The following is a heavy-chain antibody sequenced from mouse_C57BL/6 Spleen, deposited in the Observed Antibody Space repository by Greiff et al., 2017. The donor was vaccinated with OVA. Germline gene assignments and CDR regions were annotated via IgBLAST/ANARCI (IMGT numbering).Heavy chain of an antibody. D-gene: IGHD3-2*02. CDR3: ARGAQATPDY. CDR2: ISYDGSN. CDR1: GYSITSGYY. V-gene: IGHV3-6*01. J-gene: IGHJ2*01. Sequence: VQLQQSGPGLVKPSQSLSLTCSVTGYSITSGYYWNWIRQFPGNKLEWMGYISYDGSNNYNPSLKNRISITRDTSKNQFFLKLNSVTTEDTATYYCARGAQATPDYWGQGTTLTVSS.